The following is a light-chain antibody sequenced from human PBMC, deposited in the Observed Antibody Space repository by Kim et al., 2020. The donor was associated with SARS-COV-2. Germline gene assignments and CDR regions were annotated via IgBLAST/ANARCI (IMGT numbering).Light chain of an antibody. Sequence: EIVMTQSPVTLSVSPGERATLSCRASQSVTNNLAWYQQRPGQAPRLLIYGASTRATGVPARFSGSGSGTEFTLTISSLQSEDFALYYCQQYNDWPPLTFGGGTKVDIK. J-gene: IGKJ4*01. V-gene: IGKV3-15*01. CDR2: GAS. CDR3: QQYNDWPPLT. CDR1: QSVTNN.